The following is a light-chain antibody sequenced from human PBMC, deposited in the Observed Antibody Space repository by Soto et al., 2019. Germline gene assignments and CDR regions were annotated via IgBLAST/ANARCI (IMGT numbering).Light chain of an antibody. Sequence: QSALTQPRSVSGSPGQSVTISCTGTSSDVGGYNYVSWYQQHPGKAPKLMIYDVSKRPSGVPDRFSCSKSGNTASLTISGLQAEDEADYYCCSYAGSYTPLYVFGTGTKVTVL. J-gene: IGLJ1*01. CDR1: SSDVGGYNY. CDR3: CSYAGSYTPLYV. CDR2: DVS. V-gene: IGLV2-11*01.